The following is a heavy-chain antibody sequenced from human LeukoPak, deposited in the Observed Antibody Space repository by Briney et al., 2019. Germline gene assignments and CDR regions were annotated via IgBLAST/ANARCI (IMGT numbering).Heavy chain of an antibody. CDR3: AKDWEYYDSSGYKSFAEYFQH. Sequence: PGGSLRLSCAASRFTFSSYAMSWVRQAPGKGLEWISSIGGSGGSTYYADSVRGRFTISRDNSKNTLYLQMNSLKAEDMALYYCAKDWEYYDSSGYKSFAEYFQHWGQGTLVTVSS. J-gene: IGHJ1*01. D-gene: IGHD3-22*01. V-gene: IGHV3-23*01. CDR1: RFTFSSYA. CDR2: IGGSGGST.